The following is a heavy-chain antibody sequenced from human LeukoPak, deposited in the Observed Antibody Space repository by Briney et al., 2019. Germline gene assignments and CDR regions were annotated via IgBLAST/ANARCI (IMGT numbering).Heavy chain of an antibody. J-gene: IGHJ6*03. Sequence: SVKVSCKASGGTFSSYAISWVRQAPGQGLEWMGGIIPIFGTANYAQKFQGRVTITADESTSTAYMELSSLRSEDTAVYYCARECSSTSCYDGMYYMDVWGKGTTVTVSS. CDR3: ARECSSTSCYDGMYYMDV. CDR1: GGTFSSYA. D-gene: IGHD2-2*01. V-gene: IGHV1-69*13. CDR2: IIPIFGTA.